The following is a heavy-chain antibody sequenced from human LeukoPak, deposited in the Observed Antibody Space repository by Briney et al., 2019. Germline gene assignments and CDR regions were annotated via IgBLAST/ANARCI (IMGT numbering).Heavy chain of an antibody. CDR1: GFTFSSYA. CDR2: ISGSGGST. Sequence: PGGSLRLSCAASGFTFSSYAMSWVRQAPGKGREWVSAISGSGGSTYYAHSVKGRFTISRDNSKNTLYLQMNSLRAEDTAVYYCADLYGTYHPFDYWGQGTLVTVSS. V-gene: IGHV3-23*01. CDR3: ADLYGTYHPFDY. J-gene: IGHJ4*02. D-gene: IGHD1-14*01.